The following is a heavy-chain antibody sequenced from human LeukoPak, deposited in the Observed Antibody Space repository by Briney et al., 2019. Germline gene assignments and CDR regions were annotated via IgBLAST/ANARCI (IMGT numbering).Heavy chain of an antibody. CDR2: ISSSGSTI. Sequence: GGSLRLSCAASGFTFSSYEMNWVRQAPGKGLEWVSYISSSGSTIYYADSVKGRFTISRDNAKNSLYLQMNSLRAEDTAVYYCARHSIAAAGLLYYYYYMDVWGKGPRSPSP. V-gene: IGHV3-48*03. D-gene: IGHD6-13*01. CDR1: GFTFSSYE. J-gene: IGHJ6*03. CDR3: ARHSIAAAGLLYYYYYMDV.